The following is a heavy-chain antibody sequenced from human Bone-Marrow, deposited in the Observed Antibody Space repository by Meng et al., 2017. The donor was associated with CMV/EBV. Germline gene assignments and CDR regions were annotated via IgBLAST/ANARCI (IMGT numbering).Heavy chain of an antibody. V-gene: IGHV4-34*01. Sequence: QVQLQQWGAVLSKPSETRSLTCAVYGGSCGCYYWSWIRQPPGKGLEWIGEINHSGSTNYNPSLKSRVTISVDTSKNQFSLKLSSVTAADTAVYYCARTRYCSSTSCQGNFDYWGQGTLVTVSS. D-gene: IGHD2-2*01. CDR2: INHSGST. J-gene: IGHJ4*02. CDR3: ARTRYCSSTSCQGNFDY. CDR1: GGSCGCYY.